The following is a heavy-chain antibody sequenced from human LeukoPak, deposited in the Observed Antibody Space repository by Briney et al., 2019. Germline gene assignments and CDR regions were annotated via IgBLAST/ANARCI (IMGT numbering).Heavy chain of an antibody. Sequence: GASVKVSCKASGYTFTSYDINWARQATGQGLEWMGWMNPNSGNTGYAQKFQGRVTMTRNTSISTAYMELSSLRSEDTAVYYCARGRWGFGASDYWGQGTLVTVSS. V-gene: IGHV1-8*01. CDR2: MNPNSGNT. CDR3: ARGRWGFGASDY. CDR1: GYTFTSYD. D-gene: IGHD3-10*01. J-gene: IGHJ4*02.